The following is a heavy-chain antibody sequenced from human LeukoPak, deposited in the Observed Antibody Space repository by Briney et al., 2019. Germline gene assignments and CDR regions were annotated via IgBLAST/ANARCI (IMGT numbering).Heavy chain of an antibody. V-gene: IGHV1-46*01. D-gene: IGHD2-21*02. CDR2: INPSGGST. CDR1: GYTFTSYY. CDR3: ARVGGVVVTDNDAFDI. Sequence: HRASVKVSCKASGYTFTSYYMHWVRQAPGQGLEWMGIINPSGGSTSYAQKFQGRVTMTRDMSTSTVYMELSSLRSEDTAVYYCARVGGVVVTDNDAFDIWGQGTMVTVSS. J-gene: IGHJ3*02.